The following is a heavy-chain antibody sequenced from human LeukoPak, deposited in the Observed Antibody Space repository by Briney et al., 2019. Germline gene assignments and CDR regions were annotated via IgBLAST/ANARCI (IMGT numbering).Heavy chain of an antibody. V-gene: IGHV1-2*02. CDR3: ARDWRGYYYYMDV. J-gene: IGHJ6*03. D-gene: IGHD3-3*01. CDR2: INPNSGDT. Sequence: ASVKVSCKASGYTFTGYYIHWVRQAPGEGLEWMGWINPNSGDTNYAQKFQGRVTMTRDMSISTAYMEVSRLRSDDTAMYYCARDWRGYYYYMDVWGKGTTVTVSS. CDR1: GYTFTGYY.